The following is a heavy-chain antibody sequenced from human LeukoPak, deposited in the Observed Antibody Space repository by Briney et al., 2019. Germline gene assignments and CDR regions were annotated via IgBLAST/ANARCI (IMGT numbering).Heavy chain of an antibody. V-gene: IGHV4-34*01. J-gene: IGHJ4*02. CDR2: INHSGST. D-gene: IGHD5-18*01. CDR1: GFTFSDHY. CDR3: ARGRGDTAIDETYFDY. Sequence: PGGSLRLSCAASGFTFSDHYMDWVRQPPGKGLEWIGEINHSGSTNYNPSLKSRVTISVDTSKNQFSLKLSSVTAADTAVYYCARGRGDTAIDETYFDYWGQGTLVTVSS.